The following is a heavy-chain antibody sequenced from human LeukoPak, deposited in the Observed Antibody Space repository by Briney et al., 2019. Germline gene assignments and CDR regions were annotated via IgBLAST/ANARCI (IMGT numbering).Heavy chain of an antibody. CDR3: AREFYGVFDY. V-gene: IGHV3-23*01. Sequence: GGSLRLSCAASGITFKSFAMSWVRQAPGKGLEWVSTIYNDGSGTGSPDSVKGRFTISRDNSKDTVFLQMNSLRADDTAIYYCAREFYGVFDYWGQGTTVTVSS. D-gene: IGHD3-10*01. J-gene: IGHJ4*02. CDR1: GITFKSFA. CDR2: IYNDGSGT.